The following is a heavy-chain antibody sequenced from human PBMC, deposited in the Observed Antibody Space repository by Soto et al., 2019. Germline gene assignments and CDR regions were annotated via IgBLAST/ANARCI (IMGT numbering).Heavy chain of an antibody. Sequence: LGLSCTASGFTFSHYALHWLRQTPGKGLEWVAYISYHGNTEKYADSVKGRFTISRDNYKKEVYLQMNSLRIEDTAVYYCARVGLNVFRAANDSYNWFEPWGQGTLVTVSS. D-gene: IGHD6-25*01. CDR2: ISYHGNTE. J-gene: IGHJ5*02. CDR3: ARVGLNVFRAANDSYNWFEP. V-gene: IGHV3-30*04. CDR1: GFTFSHYA.